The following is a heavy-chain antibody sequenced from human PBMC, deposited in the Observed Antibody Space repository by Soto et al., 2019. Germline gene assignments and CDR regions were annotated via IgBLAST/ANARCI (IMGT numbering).Heavy chain of an antibody. CDR2: IIPILGIA. V-gene: IGHV1-69*02. D-gene: IGHD4-17*01. Sequence: QVQLVQSGAEVKKPGSSVKGSCKASGDTFSRHTISWVRQAPGQGLEWMGRIIPILGIANYAQKFQGRVKITADKSTSTAYMDLSSLRSEETAVYYCGRMAEMGTVTKGYYYYMDVWGKGTTVTVSS. J-gene: IGHJ6*03. CDR1: GDTFSRHT. CDR3: GRMAEMGTVTKGYYYYMDV.